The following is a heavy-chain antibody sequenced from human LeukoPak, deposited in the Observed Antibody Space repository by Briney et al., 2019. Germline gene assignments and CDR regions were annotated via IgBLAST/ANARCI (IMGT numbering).Heavy chain of an antibody. V-gene: IGHV1-24*01. CDR3: ATVSPRGGTVLDAFDI. J-gene: IGHJ3*02. CDR1: GYTLTELS. D-gene: IGHD4-17*01. CDR2: FDPEDGET. Sequence: GASVKVSCKVSGYTLTELSMHWVRQAPGKGLEWMGGFDPEDGETIYAQKFQGRVTMTEDTSTDTAYMELSSLRSEDTAVYYCATVSPRGGTVLDAFDIWGQGTMVTVSS.